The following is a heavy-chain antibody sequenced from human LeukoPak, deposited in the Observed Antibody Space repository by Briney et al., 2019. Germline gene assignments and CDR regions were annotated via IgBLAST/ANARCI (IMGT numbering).Heavy chain of an antibody. J-gene: IGHJ4*02. Sequence: SQTLSLTCIVSGDSISSYYWSWIRQPPGKGLEWIGYIYYSGRTNYNPSLKSRVTISVDTSKNQFSLKLSSVTAADTAVYYCARGARYCSGGSCLDYWGQGTLVTVSS. CDR2: IYYSGRT. D-gene: IGHD2-15*01. CDR3: ARGARYCSGGSCLDY. V-gene: IGHV4-59*01. CDR1: GDSISSYY.